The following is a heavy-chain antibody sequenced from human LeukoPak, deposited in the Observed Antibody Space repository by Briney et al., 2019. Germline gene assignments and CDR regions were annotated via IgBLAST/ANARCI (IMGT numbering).Heavy chain of an antibody. J-gene: IGHJ4*02. Sequence: PGGSLRLSCAASGFTFSSYGMRWVRQASGKGLEWVSTISASGDSTYYADSVKGRFTISRDNSKNTLYLQMNSLRAEDTAVYYCAKVTYGGNAGYFDYWGQGTLVTVSS. D-gene: IGHD4-23*01. CDR2: ISASGDST. CDR3: AKVTYGGNAGYFDY. CDR1: GFTFSSYG. V-gene: IGHV3-23*01.